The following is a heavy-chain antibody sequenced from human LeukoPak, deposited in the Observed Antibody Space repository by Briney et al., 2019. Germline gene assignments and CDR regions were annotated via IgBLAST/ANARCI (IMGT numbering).Heavy chain of an antibody. V-gene: IGHV4-39*01. CDR3: ARGFGGPIDF. Sequence: SETLSLTCTVSGGSISSSSYYWGWIRQPPGKGLEWIGSIYYSGSTYYNPSLKSRVTISVDTSKNQFSLKLSSVTAADTAVYYCARGFGGPIDFWGQGTLATVSS. CDR2: IYYSGST. CDR1: GGSISSSSYY. J-gene: IGHJ4*02. D-gene: IGHD3-16*01.